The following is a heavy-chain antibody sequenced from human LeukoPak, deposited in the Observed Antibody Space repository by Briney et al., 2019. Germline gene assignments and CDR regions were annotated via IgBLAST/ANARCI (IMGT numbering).Heavy chain of an antibody. J-gene: IGHJ4*02. CDR1: GGSISSYY. Sequence: SETLSLTCAVSGGSISSYYWSWIRQPAGKGLEWIGRIYTSGSTNYNPSLKSRVTMSVDTSKNQFSLKLSSVTAADTAVYYCARSEYSSGWYYFDYWGQGTLVTVPS. CDR2: IYTSGST. D-gene: IGHD6-19*01. V-gene: IGHV4-4*07. CDR3: ARSEYSSGWYYFDY.